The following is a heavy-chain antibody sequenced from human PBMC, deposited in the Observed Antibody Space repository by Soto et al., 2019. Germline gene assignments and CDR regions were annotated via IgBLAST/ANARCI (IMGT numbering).Heavy chain of an antibody. CDR1: GGSISSGGYS. V-gene: IGHV4-30-2*01. J-gene: IGHJ4*02. CDR2: IYHSGST. D-gene: IGHD6-6*01. Sequence: PSETLSLTCAVSGGSISSGGYSWSWIRQPPGKGLEWIGYIYHSGSTYYNPSLKSRVTISVDRSKNQFSLKLSSVTAADTAVYYCARERAAREAHLIDYWGQGTLVTVSS. CDR3: ARERAAREAHLIDY.